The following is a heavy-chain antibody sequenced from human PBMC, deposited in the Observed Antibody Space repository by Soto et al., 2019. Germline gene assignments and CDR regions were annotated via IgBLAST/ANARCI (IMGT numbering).Heavy chain of an antibody. J-gene: IGHJ4*02. CDR1: GFTFSSYS. V-gene: IGHV3-21*01. CDR3: ARANLAYMDSLDY. CDR2: ISSSSSYI. D-gene: IGHD3-16*01. Sequence: GGSLRLSCAASGFTFSSYSMNWVRQAPGKGLEWVSSISSSSSYIYYADSVKGRFTISRDNAKNSLYLQMNSLRAEDTAVYYCARANLAYMDSLDYWGQGTLVTV.